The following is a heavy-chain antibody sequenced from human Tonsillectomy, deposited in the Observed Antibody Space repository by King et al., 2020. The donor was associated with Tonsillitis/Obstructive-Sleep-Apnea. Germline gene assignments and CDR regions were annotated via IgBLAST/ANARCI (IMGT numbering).Heavy chain of an antibody. D-gene: IGHD3-3*01. J-gene: IGHJ6*02. CDR2: IKQDGSEK. V-gene: IGHV3-7*03. Sequence: EVQLVESGGGLVQPGGSLRLSCAASGFTFSSYWMRWVRQAPGKGLEWVANIKQDGSEKYYVDSVKGRFTISRDNAKNSLYLQMNSLSAEDTAVYYCAIFFINYYSAMDVWGQGTTVTVSS. CDR3: AIFFINYYSAMDV. CDR1: GFTFSSYW.